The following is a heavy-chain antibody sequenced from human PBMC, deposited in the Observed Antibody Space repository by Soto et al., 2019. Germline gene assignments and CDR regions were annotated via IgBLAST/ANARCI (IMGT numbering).Heavy chain of an antibody. J-gene: IGHJ6*02. CDR3: ASRPLSSIAAPAPYYYYGMDV. Sequence: PGGSLRLSCAASGFTVSSNYMSWVRQAPGKGLEWVSVIYSGGSTYYAGSVKGRFTISRDNSKNTLYLQMNSLRAEDTAVYYCASRPLSSIAAPAPYYYYGMDVWGQGTTVTVSS. D-gene: IGHD6-6*01. CDR2: IYSGGST. CDR1: GFTVSSNY. V-gene: IGHV3-53*01.